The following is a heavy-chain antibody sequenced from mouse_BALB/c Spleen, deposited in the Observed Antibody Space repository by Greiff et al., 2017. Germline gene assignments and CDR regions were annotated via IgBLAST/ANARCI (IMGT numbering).Heavy chain of an antibody. D-gene: IGHD3-1*01. CDR2: INPYNGAT. V-gene: IGHV1-31*01. CDR3: ARGALYAMDY. J-gene: IGHJ4*01. CDR1: GYSFTGYY. Sequence: VQLKESGPELVKPGASVKISCKASGYSFTGYYMHWVKQSHVKSLEWIGRINPYNGATSYNQNFNDKASLTVDKSSSTAYMELHSLASEDSAVYYCARGALYAMDYWGQGTSGTVSS.